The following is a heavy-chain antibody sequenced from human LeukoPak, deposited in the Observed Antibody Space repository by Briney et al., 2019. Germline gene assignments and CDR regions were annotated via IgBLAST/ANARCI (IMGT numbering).Heavy chain of an antibody. V-gene: IGHV3-33*01. J-gene: IGHJ3*02. Sequence: GGSLRLSCAASGFTFSSYGMHWVRQAPGKGLEWVAVIWYDGSNKYYADSVKGRFTISRDNSKNTLYLQMNSLRAEDTAVYYCARDRGRSGFDAFDIWGQGTMVTVSS. CDR3: ARDRGRSGFDAFDI. CDR1: GFTFSSYG. D-gene: IGHD6-19*01. CDR2: IWYDGSNK.